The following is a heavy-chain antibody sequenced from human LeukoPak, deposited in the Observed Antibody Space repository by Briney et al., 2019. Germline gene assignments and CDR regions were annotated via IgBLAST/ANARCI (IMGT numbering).Heavy chain of an antibody. Sequence: SETLSLTCTVSGGSISSSIYYWGWIRQPPGKGLEWIGSIYYSGSTYYNPSFKSRVTMSADTSKNHFSLKLSSVTAADTAVYYCARRKYDFWSGYYDLDYWGQGTLVTVSS. D-gene: IGHD3-3*01. CDR3: ARRKYDFWSGYYDLDY. V-gene: IGHV4-39*02. CDR2: IYYSGST. CDR1: GGSISSSIYY. J-gene: IGHJ4*02.